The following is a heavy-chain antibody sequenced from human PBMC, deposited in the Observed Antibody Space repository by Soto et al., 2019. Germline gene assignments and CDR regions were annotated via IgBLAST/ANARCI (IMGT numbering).Heavy chain of an antibody. CDR2: IYYSGST. D-gene: IGHD4-17*01. Sequence: SETLSLTCTVSGGSVSSGSYYWSWIRHPPGKGLEWIGYIYYSGSTNYNPSLKSRVTISVDTSKNQFSLKLSSVTAADTAVYYCARDNGALNYYYGMDVWGQGTTVTVSS. V-gene: IGHV4-61*01. J-gene: IGHJ6*02. CDR1: GGSVSSGSYY. CDR3: ARDNGALNYYYGMDV.